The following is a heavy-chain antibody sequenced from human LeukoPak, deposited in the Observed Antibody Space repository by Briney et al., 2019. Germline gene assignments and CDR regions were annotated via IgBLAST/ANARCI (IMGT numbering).Heavy chain of an antibody. D-gene: IGHD4-17*01. V-gene: IGHV4-39*07. CDR3: ARGPDYAKVGY. Sequence: SETLSLTCTVSGESISSNRYYWTWIRQPPGKGLEWIGNIHHSGNIYYSPSLKSRVSMSVDTSKNQFSLRVTSVTAADTAVYYCARGPDYAKVGYWGQGTLVTVSS. CDR2: IHHSGNI. J-gene: IGHJ4*02. CDR1: GESISSNRYY.